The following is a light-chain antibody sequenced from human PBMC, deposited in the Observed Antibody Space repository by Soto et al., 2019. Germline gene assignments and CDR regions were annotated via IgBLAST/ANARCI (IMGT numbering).Light chain of an antibody. V-gene: IGKV1-39*01. Sequence: DIQMTQSPSSLSASVGGRVTITCRASQSVNTYLHWYQQKAGQAPKLLIFAASSLQSGVPSRFSGSRSGPDFTLTISSLQPEDFATYYCQQRNSYPITFGQGTRLEI. J-gene: IGKJ5*01. CDR1: QSVNTY. CDR2: AAS. CDR3: QQRNSYPIT.